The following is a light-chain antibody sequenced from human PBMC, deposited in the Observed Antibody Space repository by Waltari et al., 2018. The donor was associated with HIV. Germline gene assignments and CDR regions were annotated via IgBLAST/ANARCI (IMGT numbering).Light chain of an antibody. CDR3: AAWDDSLHGEL. J-gene: IGLJ2*01. Sequence: QSVLTQTPSLSGTPGQRVTISCSGGSSNIGSNTVTWYQQFPGTAPRLLIYSNTQRPSGVPDRFSGSKSGTSASLVISELQSQDEADYHCAAWDDSLHGELFGGGTKLTVL. CDR1: SSNIGSNT. V-gene: IGLV1-44*01. CDR2: SNT.